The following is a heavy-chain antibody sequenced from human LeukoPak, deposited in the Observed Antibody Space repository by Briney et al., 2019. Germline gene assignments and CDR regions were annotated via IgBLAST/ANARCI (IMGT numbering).Heavy chain of an antibody. D-gene: IGHD3-22*01. CDR2: ISDIGSI. CDR1: GGSISSYY. CDR3: ARLTYYYDSSGYYPRFDY. J-gene: IGHJ4*02. Sequence: SETLSLTCTVSGGSISSYYWSWIRQPPGKGLEWIAYISDIGSINYNPSLKSRVAVSVDTSKNQFSLKLSSVTAADTAVYYCARLTYYYDSSGYYPRFDYWGQGTLVTVSS. V-gene: IGHV4-59*01.